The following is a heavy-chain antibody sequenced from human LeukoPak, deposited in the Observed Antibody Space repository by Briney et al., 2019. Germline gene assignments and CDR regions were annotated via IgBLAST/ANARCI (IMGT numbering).Heavy chain of an antibody. CDR3: AREREYGGNSGWFDP. Sequence: SVKVSCKASGDTFTSYAISWVRQAPGQGLEWMGGINPIFGNANYAQYFQGRIRITADESTSTAYMELSSLSSEDTAVYYCAREREYGGNSGWFDPWGQGTLVTVSS. V-gene: IGHV1-69*13. CDR2: INPIFGNA. J-gene: IGHJ5*02. D-gene: IGHD4-23*01. CDR1: GDTFTSYA.